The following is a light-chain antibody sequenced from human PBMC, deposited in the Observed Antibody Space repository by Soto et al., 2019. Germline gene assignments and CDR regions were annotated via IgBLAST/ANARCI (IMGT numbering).Light chain of an antibody. CDR1: QTFSTS. CDR3: QQYSSYPWT. V-gene: IGKV1-5*03. Sequence: DIQMTQSPSTLSASVGDRVTITCRASQTFSTSLAWYQQKPGQAPKLLIYKASSLESGVPSRFSGSGSGTELTLTISSLQPDEFATYYCQQYSSYPWTFGQGTKVEIK. CDR2: KAS. J-gene: IGKJ1*01.